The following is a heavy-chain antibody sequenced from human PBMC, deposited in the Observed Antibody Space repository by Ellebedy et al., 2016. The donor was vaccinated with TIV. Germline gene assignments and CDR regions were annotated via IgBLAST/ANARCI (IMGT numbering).Heavy chain of an antibody. J-gene: IGHJ4*02. CDR3: GRDPSPTLDKSPHC. CDR2: LYATGST. Sequence: PGGSLRLSCTASGFSVSSKYMSWVRQVPGKGLEWVSVLYATGSTFYADSVKGRFTISRDDSKNTLYLLMNSLRVEDTAVYFCGRDPSPTLDKSPHCWGQGTLVTVSS. V-gene: IGHV3-66*01. D-gene: IGHD1-1*01. CDR1: GFSVSSKY.